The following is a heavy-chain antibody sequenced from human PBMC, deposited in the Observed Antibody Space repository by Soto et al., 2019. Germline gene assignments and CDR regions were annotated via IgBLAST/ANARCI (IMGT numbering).Heavy chain of an antibody. CDR2: ISAYNGNK. CDR1: GYTFTSYG. D-gene: IGHD6-13*01. Sequence: QVQLVQSGAEVKKPGASVKVPFKASGYTFTSYGISWVRHAPGQGLEWMGWISAYNGNKKYAQKLQGRVSMTTDTSTSTAYMELRSLRSDDTAVYYCARDVGQQLFDYWGQGTLVTVSS. J-gene: IGHJ4*02. V-gene: IGHV1-18*01. CDR3: ARDVGQQLFDY.